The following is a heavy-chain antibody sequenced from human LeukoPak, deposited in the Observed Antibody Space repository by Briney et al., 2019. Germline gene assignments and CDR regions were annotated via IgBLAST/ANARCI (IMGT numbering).Heavy chain of an antibody. CDR1: GNSIRIYY. V-gene: IGHV4-59*08. Sequence: PSETLSLTCTVSGNSIRIYYWNWIRQPPGKGLEWIGYIYYSGTTSYNPSLRSRVTISVDMSKNQFSLRLTSVTDADTAVYYCARQSEGFDSWGQGTLVTVSS. J-gene: IGHJ4*02. CDR2: IYYSGTT. CDR3: ARQSEGFDS.